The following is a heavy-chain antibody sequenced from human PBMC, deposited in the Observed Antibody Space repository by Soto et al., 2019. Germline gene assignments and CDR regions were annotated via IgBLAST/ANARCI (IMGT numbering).Heavy chain of an antibody. D-gene: IGHD2-15*01. CDR2: IKDGGST. CDR3: ARGQEGVVATH. V-gene: IGHV4-34*01. Sequence: QVQLQQWGAGLLKPSETLSLTCAVNGGSFTGYYWSWVRQPPGKGLEWIGEIKDGGSTNYSPSLRCRVTISADTSKKQFSLKVTSVTAADTAVYSCARGQEGVVATHWDQGTLVTVSS. CDR1: GGSFTGYY. J-gene: IGHJ4*02.